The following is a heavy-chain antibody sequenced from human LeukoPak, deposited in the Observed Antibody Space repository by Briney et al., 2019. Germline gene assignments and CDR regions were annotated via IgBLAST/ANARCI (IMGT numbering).Heavy chain of an antibody. V-gene: IGHV4-61*02. CDR1: GGSISSGSYY. CDR2: IYTSGST. CDR3: ARDPGIRTYYYYGMDV. Sequence: SETLSLTCTVSGGSISSGSYYWSWIRQPAGKGLEWIGRIYTSGSTNYNPSLKSRVTISVGTSKNQFSLKLSSVTAADTAVYYCARDPGIRTYYYYGMDVWGQGTTVTVSS. D-gene: IGHD3-10*01. J-gene: IGHJ6*02.